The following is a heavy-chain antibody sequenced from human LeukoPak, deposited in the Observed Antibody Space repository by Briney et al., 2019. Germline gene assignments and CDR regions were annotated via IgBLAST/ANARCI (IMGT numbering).Heavy chain of an antibody. CDR1: GYTFTGYY. CDR3: ARGRRSSGLNGYFQH. CDR2: INPNSGGT. J-gene: IGHJ1*01. Sequence: ASVKVSCKASGYTFTGYYMHWVRQAPGQGLEWMGWINPNSGGTNYAQKFQGRVTMIRDTSISTAYMELSRLRSDDTAVYYCARGRRSSGLNGYFQHWGQGTLVTVSS. V-gene: IGHV1-2*02. D-gene: IGHD6-19*01.